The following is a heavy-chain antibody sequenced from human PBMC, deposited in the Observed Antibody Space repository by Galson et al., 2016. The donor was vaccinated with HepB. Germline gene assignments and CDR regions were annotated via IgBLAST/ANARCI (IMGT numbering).Heavy chain of an antibody. J-gene: IGHJ4*02. D-gene: IGHD3-3*01. CDR2: ISGNGYSI. V-gene: IGHV3-23*01. CDR3: AKGYGFWTAFDY. Sequence: SLRLSCAASGFTFSSYAMSWLRQAPGKGLEWVSAISGNGYSIYYADSVKGRFAISRDNSKNTLYLQMNSLRAEDTAVYCCAKGYGFWTAFDYWGQGTLVTVSS. CDR1: GFTFSSYA.